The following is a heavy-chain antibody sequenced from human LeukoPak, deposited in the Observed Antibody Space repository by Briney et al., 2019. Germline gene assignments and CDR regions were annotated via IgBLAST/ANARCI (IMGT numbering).Heavy chain of an antibody. CDR1: GFTFSNYG. J-gene: IGHJ3*02. CDR3: ARDRYCSGGSCYSDIFDI. Sequence: QPGGSLRLSCAASGFTFSNYGMHWVRQAPGKGLEWVAVIWYDGGNKYYADSVKGRFTISRDNSKNTLYLQMDSLRAEDTAVYYCARDRYCSGGSCYSDIFDIWGQGTMVTVSS. V-gene: IGHV3-33*08. D-gene: IGHD2-15*01. CDR2: IWYDGGNK.